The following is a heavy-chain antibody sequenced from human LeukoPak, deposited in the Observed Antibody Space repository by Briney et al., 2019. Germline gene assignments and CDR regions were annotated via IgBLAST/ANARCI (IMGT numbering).Heavy chain of an antibody. Sequence: GGSLRLSCAASGFTFSSYTMNWVRQPPGKGLEWVSNIGTSSTTIYYADSVKGRFTISRDNAKNSLYLQMNSLRADDTAVYYCAKGAGLQLTYYCWFMDVGGKGTTVTVSS. CDR3: AKGAGLQLTYYCWFMDV. D-gene: IGHD4-11*01. V-gene: IGHV3-48*01. CDR2: IGTSSTTI. CDR1: GFTFSSYT. J-gene: IGHJ6*03.